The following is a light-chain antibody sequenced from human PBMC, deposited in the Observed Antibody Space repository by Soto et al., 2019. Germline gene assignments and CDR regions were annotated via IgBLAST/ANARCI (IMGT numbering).Light chain of an antibody. V-gene: IGKV3-20*01. CDR3: LQTYNLPRT. CDR2: GAS. J-gene: IGKJ1*01. CDR1: QSVSSSY. Sequence: EIVLTQSRGTLSLSPGERATLSCRASQSVSSSYLAWYQQKPGQAPRLLIYGASSRATGIPDRFSGSGSGTDFTLTIRNMQREDFATYYCLQTYNLPRTFGQGTKVDIK.